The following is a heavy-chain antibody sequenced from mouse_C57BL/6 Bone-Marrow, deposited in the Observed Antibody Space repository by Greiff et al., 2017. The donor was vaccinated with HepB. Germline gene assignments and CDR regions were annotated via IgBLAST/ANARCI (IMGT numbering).Heavy chain of an antibody. D-gene: IGHD2-5*01. CDR3: ARGSNYPYAMDY. CDR2: INPGSGGT. CDR1: GYAFTNYL. J-gene: IGHJ4*01. V-gene: IGHV1-54*01. Sequence: VHLVESGAELVRPGTSVKVSCKASGYAFTNYLIEWVKQRPGQGLEWIGVINPGSGGTNYNEKFKGKATLTADKSSSTAYMQLSSLTSEDSAVYFCARGSNYPYAMDYWGQGTSVTVSS.